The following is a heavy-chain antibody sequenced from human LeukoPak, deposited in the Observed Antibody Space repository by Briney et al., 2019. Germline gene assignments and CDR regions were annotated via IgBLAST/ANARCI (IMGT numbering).Heavy chain of an antibody. CDR1: GGSISSYY. D-gene: IGHD5-12*01. CDR2: IYYSGST. J-gene: IGHJ4*02. Sequence: SETLSLTCTVSGGSISSYYWSWIRQSPGKGLEWIGYIYYSGSTNYNPSLKSRVTISVDTSKNQFSLKLSSVTAADTAVYYCARAGPDYHFDYWGQGTLVTVSS. CDR3: ARAGPDYHFDY. V-gene: IGHV4-59*01.